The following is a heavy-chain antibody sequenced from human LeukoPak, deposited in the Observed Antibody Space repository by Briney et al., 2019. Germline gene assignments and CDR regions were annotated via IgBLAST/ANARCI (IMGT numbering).Heavy chain of an antibody. V-gene: IGHV4-39*02. CDR1: GGSISSGNYY. J-gene: IGHJ4*02. CDR2: IHSGGST. D-gene: IGHD2-15*01. CDR3: VRRRGGSSHCDY. Sequence: SETLSLTCTVSGGSISSGNYYWGWIRQPPGKGLEWVGNIHSGGSTYYDPSLKSRVTISIDTSKNHFSLTVGSVTAADTAIYYCVRRRGGSSHCDYWGQGTLVTVSS.